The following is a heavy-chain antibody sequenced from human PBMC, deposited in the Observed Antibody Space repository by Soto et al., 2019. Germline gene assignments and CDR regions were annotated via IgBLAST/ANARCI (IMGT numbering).Heavy chain of an antibody. Sequence: QLQLQESGPGLVKPSETLSLTCTVSGGSISSSSYYWGWIRQPPGKGLEWIGSLYYSGSTYYNPSLKSRVTITVDTSKNQFSLKLSSVTAADTAVYCCARLRVSRCLEWFDSWGQGTLVTVSS. D-gene: IGHD3-3*01. CDR2: LYYSGST. CDR1: GGSISSSSYY. V-gene: IGHV4-39*01. CDR3: ARLRVSRCLEWFDS. J-gene: IGHJ5*01.